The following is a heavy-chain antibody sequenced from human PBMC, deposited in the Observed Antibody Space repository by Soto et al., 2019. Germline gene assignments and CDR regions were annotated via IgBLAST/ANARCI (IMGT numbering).Heavy chain of an antibody. D-gene: IGHD3-9*01. CDR2: ILGSTGNT. V-gene: IGHV3-23*01. Sequence: EVQLLESGGGLVQPGGSLRLSCAASGFTFSTFDMSWVGQAPGKGLEWVSAILGSTGNTYYADSVKGRFTISKDNSEKTLFLHMNSLRPEDTALYYCTKGAWLDYWGQGMLVTVSS. J-gene: IGHJ4*02. CDR1: GFTFSTFD. CDR3: TKGAWLDY.